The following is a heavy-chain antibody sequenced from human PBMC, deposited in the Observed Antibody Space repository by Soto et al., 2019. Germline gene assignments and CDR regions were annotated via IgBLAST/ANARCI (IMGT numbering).Heavy chain of an antibody. CDR3: ARDAMGYSYGINWFDP. Sequence: SETLSLTCTVSGGSISSYYWSWIRQPPGKGLEWIGYIYYSGSTNYNPSLKSRVTISVDTSKNQFSLKLSSVTAADTAVYYCARDAMGYSYGINWFDPWGQGTLVTVSS. CDR1: GGSISSYY. J-gene: IGHJ5*02. D-gene: IGHD5-18*01. V-gene: IGHV4-59*01. CDR2: IYYSGST.